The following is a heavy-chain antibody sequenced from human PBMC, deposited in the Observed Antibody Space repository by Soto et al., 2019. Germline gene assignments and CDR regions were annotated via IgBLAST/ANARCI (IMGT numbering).Heavy chain of an antibody. V-gene: IGHV3-30*18. D-gene: IGHD5-12*01. J-gene: IGHJ4*02. Sequence: QVQLVESGGGVVQPGTSLRLSCAASGFTFSDHGMHWVRQAPGKGLEWVAVISHDGNSKYYGDSVKGRFTVSRHNSNNMAYLQMNSLRLEDTAMYYCAKQLDLGGLEDYWGQGTLVTVSS. CDR1: GFTFSDHG. CDR3: AKQLDLGGLEDY. CDR2: ISHDGNSK.